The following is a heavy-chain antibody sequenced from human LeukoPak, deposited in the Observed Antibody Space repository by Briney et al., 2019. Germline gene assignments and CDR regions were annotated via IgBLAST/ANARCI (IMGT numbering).Heavy chain of an antibody. CDR1: GFTFSSYG. Sequence: PGGSLRLSCAASGFTFSSYGMHWVRQARGKGLEWVAVIWYDGSNKYYADSVKGRFTISRDNSKNTLYLQVNSLRAEDTAVYYCARDFTYYDYVWGSYRYTGLDYWGQGTLVTVSS. D-gene: IGHD3-16*02. V-gene: IGHV3-33*01. J-gene: IGHJ4*02. CDR3: ARDFTYYDYVWGSYRYTGLDY. CDR2: IWYDGSNK.